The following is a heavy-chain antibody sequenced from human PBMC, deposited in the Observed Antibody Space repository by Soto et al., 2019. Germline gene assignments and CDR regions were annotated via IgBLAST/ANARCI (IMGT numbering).Heavy chain of an antibody. V-gene: IGHV3-48*02. CDR1: GFTFSSYS. J-gene: IGHJ4*02. CDR3: ARDGRLLWFGEPKPKFDY. Sequence: GGSLRLSCAASGFTFSSYSMNWVRQAPGKGLEWVSYISSSSSTIYYADSVKGRFTISRENAKNSLYLQMNSLRDEDTAVYYCARDGRLLWFGEPKPKFDYWGQGTLVTVSS. D-gene: IGHD3-10*01. CDR2: ISSSSSTI.